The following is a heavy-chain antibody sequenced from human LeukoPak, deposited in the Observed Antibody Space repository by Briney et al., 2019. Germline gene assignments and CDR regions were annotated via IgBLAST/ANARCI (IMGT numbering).Heavy chain of an antibody. J-gene: IGHJ4*02. CDR1: GGSIISYY. CDR3: ARHQNTALVTAVLDY. V-gene: IGHV4-59*04. D-gene: IGHD5-18*01. Sequence: KPSETLSLTCSVSGGSIISYYWSWIRQPPGKGLEWIGYIYYRGDTYYNPSLKSRVTMSVDTSKNQFSLKLSSVTAADTAVYYCARHQNTALVTAVLDYWGQGTLVTVSS. CDR2: IYYRGDT.